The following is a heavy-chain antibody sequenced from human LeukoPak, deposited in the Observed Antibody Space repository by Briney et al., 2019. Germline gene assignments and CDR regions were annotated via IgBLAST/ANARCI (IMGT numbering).Heavy chain of an antibody. D-gene: IGHD7-27*01. CDR1: GFTFSSFA. CDR2: ISGSGGST. Sequence: GGSLILSCAASGFTFSSFAMSWVRQAPGKGLEWVSVISGSGGSTDYADSVKGRFTISRDNSKNTLYLQMNSLRAEDTAVYYCARDLTGLVFDYWGQGTLVTVSS. J-gene: IGHJ4*02. V-gene: IGHV3-23*01. CDR3: ARDLTGLVFDY.